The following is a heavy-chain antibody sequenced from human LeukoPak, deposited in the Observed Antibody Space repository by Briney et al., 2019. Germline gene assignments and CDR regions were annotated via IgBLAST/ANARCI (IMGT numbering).Heavy chain of an antibody. CDR3: AKRTAFDY. CDR2: IRYDGSNK. Sequence: PGGSLRLSCAASGFTFSSYWMSWVRQAPGKGLEWVAFIRYDGSNKYYADSVKGRFTISRDNSKNTLYLQMNSLRAEDTAVFYCAKRTAFDYWGQGTLVTVSS. V-gene: IGHV3-30*02. CDR1: GFTFSSYW. J-gene: IGHJ4*02.